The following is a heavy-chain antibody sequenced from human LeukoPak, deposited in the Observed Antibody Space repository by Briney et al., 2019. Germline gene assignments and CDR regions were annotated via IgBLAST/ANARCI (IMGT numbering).Heavy chain of an antibody. CDR1: GFTFSSYA. V-gene: IGHV3-23*01. J-gene: IGHJ6*03. D-gene: IGHD2-8*01. CDR2: FSGSGGTT. CDR3: ANGNRCTSPNCLGYYYFYMDV. Sequence: GGSLRLSCAASGFTFSSYAMNWDRQAPGMGLEWVSGFSGSGGTTYYADSVKGRFTISRDNSKNTLYLQMNSLRAEDTAVYYCANGNRCTSPNCLGYYYFYMDVWGKGTMVTVSS.